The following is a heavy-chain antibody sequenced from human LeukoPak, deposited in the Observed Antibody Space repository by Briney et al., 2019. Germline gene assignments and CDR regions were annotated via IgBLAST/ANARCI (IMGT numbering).Heavy chain of an antibody. V-gene: IGHV1-69*05. D-gene: IGHD6-13*01. CDR3: ASGIAAAGPGFDY. Sequence: SVKVSCKASGGTFSSYAISWVRQAPGQGLEWMGGIIPIFGTANYAQKSQGRVTITTDESTSTAYMELSSLRSEDTAVYYCASGIAAAGPGFDYWGQGTLVTVSS. J-gene: IGHJ4*02. CDR1: GGTFSSYA. CDR2: IIPIFGTA.